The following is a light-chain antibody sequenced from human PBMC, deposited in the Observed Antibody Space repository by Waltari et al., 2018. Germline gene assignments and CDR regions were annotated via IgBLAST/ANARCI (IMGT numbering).Light chain of an antibody. J-gene: IGLJ1*01. V-gene: IGLV2-14*03. Sequence: QSALTQPASVSGSPGQSITISCTGTSGDVAGYHYVSWYQQHPGKAPRLIIYDVSKRPSGVSNRFSGSKSGDTASLTISGLQAEDEADYYCSSYTSTSTYVFGTGTKVTV. CDR2: DVS. CDR1: SGDVAGYHY. CDR3: SSYTSTSTYV.